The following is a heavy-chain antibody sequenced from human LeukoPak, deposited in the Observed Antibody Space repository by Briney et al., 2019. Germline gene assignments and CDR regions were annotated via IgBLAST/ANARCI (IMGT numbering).Heavy chain of an antibody. V-gene: IGHV1-18*01. Sequence: GASVTVSCKASGYIFTSRGITWVRQAPGQGVEGMGWISAYNGNTNYAQNVQGRVTVTRDTSTSTAYMELRSLRFDDTAVYYCARDLPGAAVEGTTRGMDVWGQGTTVTVSS. J-gene: IGHJ6*02. D-gene: IGHD6-19*01. CDR3: ARDLPGAAVEGTTRGMDV. CDR1: GYIFTSRG. CDR2: ISAYNGNT.